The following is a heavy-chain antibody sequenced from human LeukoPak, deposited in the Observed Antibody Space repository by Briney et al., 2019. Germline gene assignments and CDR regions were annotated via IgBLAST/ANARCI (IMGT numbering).Heavy chain of an antibody. CDR3: ARPMRYCSSTSCYLHDAFDI. J-gene: IGHJ3*02. CDR1: GYTLTELS. V-gene: IGHV1-24*01. Sequence: ASVKVSCKVSGYTLTELSMHWVRQAPGKGLEWMGGFDPEDGETIYAQKFQGRVTMTTDTSTSTAYMELRSLRSDDTAVYYCARPMRYCSSTSCYLHDAFDIWGQGTMVTVSS. CDR2: FDPEDGET. D-gene: IGHD2-2*01.